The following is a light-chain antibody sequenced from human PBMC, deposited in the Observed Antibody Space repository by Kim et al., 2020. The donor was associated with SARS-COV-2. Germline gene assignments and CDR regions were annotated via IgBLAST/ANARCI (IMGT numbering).Light chain of an antibody. CDR2: AAS. V-gene: IGKV1-39*01. Sequence: DIQMTQSPSSLSASVGDRVTITCRTSQSISSHLNWYHQKPGRAPKLLIYAASTLQGGVPSRFSGSGSETDFTLTISSLQPDVFATYFCQQSYITPFTFGPGTKVDIK. J-gene: IGKJ3*01. CDR1: QSISSH. CDR3: QQSYITPFT.